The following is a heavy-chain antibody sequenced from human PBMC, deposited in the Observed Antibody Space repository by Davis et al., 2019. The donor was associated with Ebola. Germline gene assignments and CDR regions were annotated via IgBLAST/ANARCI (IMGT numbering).Heavy chain of an antibody. V-gene: IGHV3-48*03. Sequence: GGSLRLSCAASGFTFYRYEMNWVRQAPGKGLEWVSYISGSATSTFYADSVKGRFTISRDNARDSLYLQMASLRVEDTAIYYCARDAFSLSRYDTEDHWGQGTLVTVSS. D-gene: IGHD3-9*01. J-gene: IGHJ4*02. CDR2: ISGSATST. CDR3: ARDAFSLSRYDTEDH. CDR1: GFTFYRYE.